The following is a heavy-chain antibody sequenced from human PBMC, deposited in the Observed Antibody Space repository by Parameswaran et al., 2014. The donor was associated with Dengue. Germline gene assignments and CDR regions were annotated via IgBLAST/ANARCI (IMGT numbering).Heavy chain of an antibody. CDR3: ARAHFLSTASDYYYGMDV. J-gene: IGHJ6*02. V-gene: IGHV3-53*04. Sequence: WIRQPPGKGLEWVSVIYSGGSTYYADSVKGRFTISRHNSKNTLYLQMNSLRAEDTAVYYCARAHFLSTASDYYYGMDVWGQGTTVTVSS. D-gene: IGHD2/OR15-2a*01. CDR2: IYSGGST.